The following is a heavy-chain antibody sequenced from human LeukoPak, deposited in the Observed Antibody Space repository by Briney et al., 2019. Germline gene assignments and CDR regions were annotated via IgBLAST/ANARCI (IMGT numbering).Heavy chain of an antibody. CDR3: AHGSYCSGGSCYSSWFDP. J-gene: IGHJ5*02. V-gene: IGHV2-5*01. D-gene: IGHD2-15*01. CDR1: GFSLSTSGVG. Sequence: ESGPTLVKPPPTLTLTCTFSGFSLSTSGVGVGWIRQPPVKALEWLALIYWNDDKRYSPSLKSRLTITKDTSKNQVVLTMTNMDPVDTATYYCAHGSYCSGGSCYSSWFDPWGQGTLVTVSS. CDR2: IYWNDDK.